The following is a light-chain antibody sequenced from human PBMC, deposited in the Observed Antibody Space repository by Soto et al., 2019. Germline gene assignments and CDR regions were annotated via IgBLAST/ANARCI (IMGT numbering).Light chain of an antibody. CDR3: QQYAAFSWT. J-gene: IGKJ1*01. Sequence: DIQMTHSPSTLSASIGDRVTITCRASQSITTWLAWYQQKVGKAPKLVIYDASSLESGVPSRFSGSGSGTEFTLTISSLQPDDFATYYCQQYAAFSWTFGQGTKVDIK. V-gene: IGKV1-5*01. CDR1: QSITTW. CDR2: DAS.